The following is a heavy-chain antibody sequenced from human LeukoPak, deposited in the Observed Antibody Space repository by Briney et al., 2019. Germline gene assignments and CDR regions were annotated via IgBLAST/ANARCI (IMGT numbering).Heavy chain of an antibody. V-gene: IGHV3-30*18. J-gene: IGHJ6*02. CDR3: AKDKDPLRYFDWYSLFGMDV. CDR1: GFTFSSYG. D-gene: IGHD3-9*01. CDR2: ISFDGTIK. Sequence: GGSLRLSCAASGFTFSSYGIHWVRQAPGKGLEWVAVISFDGTIKYYADSVKGRFTSSRDNSKNTLYLQMNSLRAEDTAVYYCAKDKDPLRYFDWYSLFGMDVWGQGTTVTVSS.